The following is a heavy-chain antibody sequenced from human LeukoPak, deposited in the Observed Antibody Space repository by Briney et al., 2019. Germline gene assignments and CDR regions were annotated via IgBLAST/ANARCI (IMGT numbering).Heavy chain of an antibody. J-gene: IGHJ5*02. D-gene: IGHD2-21*02. V-gene: IGHV4-4*07. CDR3: ARGLLSGGNWFDP. CDR1: GASISSYY. CDR2: IYISGST. Sequence: SETLSLTCTVSGASISSYYWSWIRQPAGKGLEWIGHIYISGSTNYNPSLKSRVTMSVDTSTSQFSLKLSSVTAADTAVYFCARGLLSGGNWFDPWGQGTRVTVSS.